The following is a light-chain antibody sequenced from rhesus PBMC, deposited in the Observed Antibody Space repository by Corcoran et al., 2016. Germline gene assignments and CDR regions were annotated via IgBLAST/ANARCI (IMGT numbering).Light chain of an antibody. CDR2: ATS. V-gene: IGKV1-33*02. CDR3: QQHNSYPLT. CDR1: QTIYNY. J-gene: IGKJ4*01. Sequence: DIQMTQSPSALSASIGDRVTITCPASQTIYNYLSWYQQKPGKAPKLLISATSRLQSGVPSRFSGSGSGADFTLAISSLQPDAFATYSCQQHNSYPLTFRAGTKVEFQ.